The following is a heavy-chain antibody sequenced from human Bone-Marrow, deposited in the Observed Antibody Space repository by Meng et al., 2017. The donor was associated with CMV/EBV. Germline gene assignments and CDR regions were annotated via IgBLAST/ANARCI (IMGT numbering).Heavy chain of an antibody. CDR1: GFTFNRYS. CDR2: ISYDGSKT. V-gene: IGHV3-30-3*01. Sequence: GESLKISYVVSGFTFNRYSLHWVRQAPGKGLEWLAVISYDGSKTYYTDSVKGRFTVSRDNSKNTMYLQMNSLKPEDTAVYFCVSGSSADYYFDYWGQGTLVTVSS. J-gene: IGHJ4*02. D-gene: IGHD3-10*01. CDR3: VSGSSADYYFDY.